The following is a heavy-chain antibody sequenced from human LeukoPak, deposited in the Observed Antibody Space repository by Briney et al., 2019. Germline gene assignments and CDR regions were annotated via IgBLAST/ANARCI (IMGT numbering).Heavy chain of an antibody. CDR3: AGDSTSDAFDI. D-gene: IGHD2-2*01. CDR2: IWYDGSNK. Sequence: PGGSLRLSCAASRFTFSSYGMHWVRQAPGKGLEGVGVIWYDGSNKYYADSVKGRFTISRDNSKNTLYLQMNSLRAEDAAVYYCAGDSTSDAFDIWGQGTMVTVSS. V-gene: IGHV3-33*01. J-gene: IGHJ3*02. CDR1: RFTFSSYG.